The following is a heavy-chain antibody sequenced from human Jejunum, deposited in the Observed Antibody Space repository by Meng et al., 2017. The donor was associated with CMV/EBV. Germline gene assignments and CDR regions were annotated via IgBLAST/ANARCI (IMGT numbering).Heavy chain of an antibody. D-gene: IGHD1-26*01. CDR3: ARVLKGGTYFDN. Sequence: AASGFPFNSHGMNWVRQAPGKGLEWVSYISVGSTVIYYADSVKGRFTISRDTAENSLFLQMNSLGAEDTAVYYCARVLKGGTYFDNWGQGTQVTVSS. J-gene: IGHJ4*02. CDR1: GFPFNSHG. V-gene: IGHV3-21*05. CDR2: ISVGSTVI.